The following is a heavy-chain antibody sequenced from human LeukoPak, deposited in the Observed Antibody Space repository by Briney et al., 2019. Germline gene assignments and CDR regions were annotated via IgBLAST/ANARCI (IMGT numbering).Heavy chain of an antibody. CDR1: GFTFSNYE. V-gene: IGHV3-48*03. Sequence: QPGGSLRLSCAASGFTFSNYEMNWVRQAPGKGLEWVSYISGSGSTIYYADSVKGRFTISRDNAKDSLYLQMNSLRAEDTAVYYCARVRSGYGHENYFDYWGQGTLVTVSS. D-gene: IGHD5-18*01. CDR3: ARVRSGYGHENYFDY. CDR2: ISGSGSTI. J-gene: IGHJ4*02.